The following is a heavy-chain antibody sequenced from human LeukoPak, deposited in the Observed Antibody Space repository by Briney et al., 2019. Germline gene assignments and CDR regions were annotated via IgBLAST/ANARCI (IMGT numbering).Heavy chain of an antibody. CDR3: TRGTWDYGALYYYGMDV. V-gene: IGHV3-49*04. Sequence: PGGSLRLSCTASGFTFDDEAMSWVRQAPGKGLEWVGLIRSKSYGGTTEYAASVKGRFTISRDDSKSIAYLQMNSLKIEDTALYYCTRGTWDYGALYYYGMDVWGQGTTVTVSS. CDR2: IRSKSYGGTT. D-gene: IGHD4-17*01. CDR1: GFTFDDEA. J-gene: IGHJ6*02.